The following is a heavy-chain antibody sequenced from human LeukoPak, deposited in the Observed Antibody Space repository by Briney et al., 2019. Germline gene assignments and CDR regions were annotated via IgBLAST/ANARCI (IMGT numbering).Heavy chain of an antibody. CDR2: IKHDGSEK. CDR1: GYTFRSFW. J-gene: IGHJ4*02. CDR3: ARDSYGSGSYYDY. Sequence: GGSLGLSCAASGYTFRSFWMSWLRQTPGKGLEWVANIKHDGSEKNYVDSVKGRFTVSRDNARNTLYLQMNSLRAEDTAVYYCARDSYGSGSYYDYWGRGTLVTVSS. D-gene: IGHD3-10*01. V-gene: IGHV3-7*01.